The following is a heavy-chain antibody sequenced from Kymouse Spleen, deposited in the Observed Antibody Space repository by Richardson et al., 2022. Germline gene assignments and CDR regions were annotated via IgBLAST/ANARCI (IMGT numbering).Heavy chain of an antibody. CDR2: IYYSGST. J-gene: IGHJ4*02. CDR3: ARQGYNWNYDFDY. D-gene: IGHD1-7*01. CDR1: GGSISSSSYY. Sequence: QLQLQESGPGLVKPSETLSLTCTVSGGSISSSSYYWGWIRQPPGKGLEWIGSIYYSGSTYYNPSLKSRVTISVDTSKNQFSLKLSSVTAADTAVYYCARQGYNWNYDFDYWGQGTLVTVSS. V-gene: IGHV4-39*01.